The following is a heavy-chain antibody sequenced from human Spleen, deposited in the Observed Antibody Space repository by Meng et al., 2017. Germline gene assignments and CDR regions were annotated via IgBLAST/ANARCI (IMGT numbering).Heavy chain of an antibody. CDR2: ISVSGSTI. V-gene: IGHV3-48*03. J-gene: IGHJ4*02. CDR3: ARECSGGSCLDY. CDR1: GFTFKSYG. D-gene: IGHD2-15*01. Sequence: GGSLRLSCVASGFTFKSYGMKWVRQAPGKGLEWVSHISVSGSTIYYADSVKGRFTISRDNAKSSLYLQMNSLRAEDTAVYYCARECSGGSCLDYWGQGTLVTVSS.